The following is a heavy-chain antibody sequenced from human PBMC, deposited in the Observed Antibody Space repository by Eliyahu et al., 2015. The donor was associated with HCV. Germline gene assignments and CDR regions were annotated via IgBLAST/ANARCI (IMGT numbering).Heavy chain of an antibody. D-gene: IGHD5-12*01. J-gene: IGHJ6*02. V-gene: IGHV3-9*01. Sequence: EVQLVESGGGLVQPGRSLRLSCAASGFTFDDYAMHWVRQAPGKGLEWVSGISWNSGSIGYADSVKGRFTISRDNAKNSLYLQMNSLRAEDTALYYCAKDIGNSGYAPSSYYYYGMDVWGQGTTVTVSS. CDR3: AKDIGNSGYAPSSYYYYGMDV. CDR1: GFTFDDYA. CDR2: ISWNSGSI.